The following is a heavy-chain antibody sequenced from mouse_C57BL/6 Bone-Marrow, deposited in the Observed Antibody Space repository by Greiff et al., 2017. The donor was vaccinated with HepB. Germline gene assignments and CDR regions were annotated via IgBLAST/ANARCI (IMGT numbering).Heavy chain of an antibody. CDR3: ARKGRWLLLAMDY. J-gene: IGHJ4*01. Sequence: QVQLQQPGAELVKPGASVKMSCKASGYTFTSYWITWVKQRPGQGLEWIGDIYPGSGSTNYNEKFKSKATLTVDTSSSTAYMQLSSLTSEDSAVYYCARKGRWLLLAMDYWGQGTSVTVSS. V-gene: IGHV1-55*01. CDR1: GYTFTSYW. CDR2: IYPGSGST. D-gene: IGHD2-3*01.